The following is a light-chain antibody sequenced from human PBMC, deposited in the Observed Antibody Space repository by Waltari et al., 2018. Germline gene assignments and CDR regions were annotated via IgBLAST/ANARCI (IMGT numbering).Light chain of an antibody. Sequence: QSALSQPPSASGSPGQSVTISCTGSSSDVGAYDYVSWYQQRPGKAPKVLIYEVNKRPSGLPHRFSGSKSGATASLTVSWLQAEDEGDYYCASYAGGDTPYVFGTGTTVTV. CDR3: ASYAGGDTPYV. V-gene: IGLV2-8*01. CDR1: SSDVGAYDY. J-gene: IGLJ1*01. CDR2: EVN.